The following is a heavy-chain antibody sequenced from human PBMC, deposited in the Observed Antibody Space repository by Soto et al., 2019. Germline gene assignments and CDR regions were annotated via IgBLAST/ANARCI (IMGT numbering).Heavy chain of an antibody. Sequence: PSETLSLTCAVSGGSISSGGYSWSWIRQPPGKGLEWIGYIYHSGSTYYNPSLKSRVTISVDRSKNQFSLKLSSVTAADTAVYYCARVSGYSSSWYWFDPWGQGTLVTVS. J-gene: IGHJ5*02. CDR2: IYHSGST. CDR1: GGSISSGGYS. V-gene: IGHV4-30-2*01. D-gene: IGHD6-13*01. CDR3: ARVSGYSSSWYWFDP.